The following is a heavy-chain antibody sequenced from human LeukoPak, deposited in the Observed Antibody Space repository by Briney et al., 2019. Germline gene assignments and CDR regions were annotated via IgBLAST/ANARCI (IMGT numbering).Heavy chain of an antibody. CDR2: ISYDGSNK. V-gene: IGHV3-30-3*01. CDR3: ARAALVTIFGVVIHDPGKHCDY. J-gene: IGHJ4*02. CDR1: GFTFSSYA. Sequence: PGGSLRLSCAASGFTFSSYAMHWVRQAPGKGLEWVAVISYDGSNKYYADSVKGRFTISRDNSKNTLYLQMNSLRAEDTAVYYCARAALVTIFGVVIHDPGKHCDYWGQGTLVTVSS. D-gene: IGHD3-3*01.